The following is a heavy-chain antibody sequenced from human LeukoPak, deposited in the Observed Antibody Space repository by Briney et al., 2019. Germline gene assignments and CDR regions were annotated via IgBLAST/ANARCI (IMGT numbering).Heavy chain of an antibody. J-gene: IGHJ4*02. D-gene: IGHD6-13*01. Sequence: PGGSLRLSCTASGFTFNNYAMSWVRQAPGKGLEWVSAISGSGGSTYYADSVKGRFTISRDNSKNTLYLQMNSLRAEDTAVYYCAKGFWYGGVDYWGQGTLVTVSS. CDR2: ISGSGGST. CDR1: GFTFNNYA. V-gene: IGHV3-23*01. CDR3: AKGFWYGGVDY.